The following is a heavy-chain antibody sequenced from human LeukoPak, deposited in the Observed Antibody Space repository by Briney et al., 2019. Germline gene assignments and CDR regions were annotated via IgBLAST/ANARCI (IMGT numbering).Heavy chain of an antibody. J-gene: IGHJ6*03. V-gene: IGHV1-18*01. CDR3: ARGIRELLTDYYYMDV. D-gene: IGHD1-26*01. CDR1: GYTFTSYG. CDR2: ISAYNGNT. Sequence: ASVKVSCKASGYTFTSYGISWVRQAPGQGLEWMGWISAYNGNTNYAQKLQGGVTMTTDTSTSTAYMELRSLRSDDTAVYYCARGIRELLTDYYYMDVWGKGTTVTVSS.